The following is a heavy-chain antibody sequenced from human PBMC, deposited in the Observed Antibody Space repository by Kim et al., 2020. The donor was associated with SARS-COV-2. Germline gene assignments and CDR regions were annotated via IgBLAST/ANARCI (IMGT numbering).Heavy chain of an antibody. CDR1: GYTFTSYD. CDR3: ARDAPFITGTYYYYGMDV. J-gene: IGHJ6*02. D-gene: IGHD1-7*01. Sequence: ASVKVSCKASGYTFTSYDINWVRQATGQGLEWMGWMNPNSGNTGYAQKFQGRVTMTRNTSISTAYMELSSLRSEDTAVYYCARDAPFITGTYYYYGMDVWGQGTTVTVSS. V-gene: IGHV1-8*01. CDR2: MNPNSGNT.